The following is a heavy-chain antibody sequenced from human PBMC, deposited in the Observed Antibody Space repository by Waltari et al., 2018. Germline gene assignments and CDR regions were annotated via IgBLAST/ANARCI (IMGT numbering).Heavy chain of an antibody. CDR3: ARSYQSGSYWDY. CDR1: GYACTSYY. J-gene: IGHJ4*02. V-gene: IGHV1-2*02. D-gene: IGHD1-26*01. Sequence: QVQLVQSGAEVKKPGASVKVSCKASGYACTSYYIHGVRQAPGQGLEWMGWIHPNSGDTYYAQKFQGRVTMTRDTSITTAFMDLSRLRSDDTAVYYCARSYQSGSYWDYWGQGTLVTVSS. CDR2: IHPNSGDT.